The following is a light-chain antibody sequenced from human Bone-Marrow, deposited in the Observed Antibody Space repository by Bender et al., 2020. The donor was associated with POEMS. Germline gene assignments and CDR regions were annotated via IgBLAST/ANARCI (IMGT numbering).Light chain of an antibody. J-gene: IGLJ2*01. V-gene: IGLV2-14*01. CDR3: SSHRRGETLV. Sequence: QSALTQPASVSGSPGQSITISCTGTSSDVGYYNYVSWYQQHPGTVPKLMIYEVSNRPSGVSNRFSGSKSGNTASLSISGLQAEDEAEYYCSSHRRGETLVFGGGTTLTVL. CDR1: SSDVGYYNY. CDR2: EVS.